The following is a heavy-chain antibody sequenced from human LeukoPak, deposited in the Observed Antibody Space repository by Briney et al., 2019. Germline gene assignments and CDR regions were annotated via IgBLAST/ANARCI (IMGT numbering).Heavy chain of an antibody. CDR2: INPSGGST. CDR3: AMRGEDYYDSSGYVLLDY. J-gene: IGHJ4*02. D-gene: IGHD3-22*01. V-gene: IGHV1-46*01. CDR1: GYTFTSYY. Sequence: ASVKVSCKASGYTFTSYYMHWVRQAPGQGLEWMGIINPSGGSTSYAQKFQGRVTMTRDTSTSTVYIELSSLRSEDTAVYYCAMRGEDYYDSSGYVLLDYWGQGTLVTVSS.